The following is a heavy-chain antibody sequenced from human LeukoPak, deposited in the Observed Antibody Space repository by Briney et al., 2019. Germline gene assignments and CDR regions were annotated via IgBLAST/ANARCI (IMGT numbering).Heavy chain of an antibody. CDR3: ASFGYCSGGSCFDY. D-gene: IGHD2-15*01. V-gene: IGHV3-20*04. CDR1: GFTFDDYG. Sequence: GGSLRLSCAASGFTFDDYGMSWVRQAPGKGLEWVSGINWNGGSTGYADSVKGRFTISRDNAKNSLYLQMNSLRAEDTAVYYCASFGYCSGGSCFDYWGQGTLVTVSS. CDR2: INWNGGST. J-gene: IGHJ4*02.